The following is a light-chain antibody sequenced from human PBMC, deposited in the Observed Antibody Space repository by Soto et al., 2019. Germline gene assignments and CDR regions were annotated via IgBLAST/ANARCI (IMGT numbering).Light chain of an antibody. CDR1: QSLSSNS. CDR3: QQRSNWPRT. CDR2: GAS. J-gene: IGKJ1*01. V-gene: IGKV3D-20*02. Sequence: EIVLTQSPGTLSLSPGERATLSCGASQSLSSNSLAWYQQKPGQAPRLLIYGASSRATGIPDRFSGSGSGTDFTLTISRLEPKDFAVYHCQQRSNWPRTFGQGTKVEIK.